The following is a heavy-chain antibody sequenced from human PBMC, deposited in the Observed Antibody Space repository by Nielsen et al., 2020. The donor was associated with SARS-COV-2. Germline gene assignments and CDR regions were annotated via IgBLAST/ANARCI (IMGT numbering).Heavy chain of an antibody. CDR3: ARESVTGTDAFDI. Sequence: VRQAPGKGLEWVSYISSSGSTIYYADSVKGRFTISRDNAKNSLYLQMNSLRAEDTAVYYCARESVTGTDAFDIWGQGTVVTVS. J-gene: IGHJ3*02. D-gene: IGHD6-19*01. CDR2: ISSSGSTI. V-gene: IGHV3-48*03.